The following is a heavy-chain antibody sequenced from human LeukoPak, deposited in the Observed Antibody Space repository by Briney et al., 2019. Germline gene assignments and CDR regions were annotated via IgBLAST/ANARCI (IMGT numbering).Heavy chain of an antibody. CDR2: ISWNSVDI. V-gene: IGHV3-9*01. J-gene: IGHJ4*02. D-gene: IGHD3-22*01. CDR3: AKVSYDSSGSYFSLDY. Sequence: GGSLRLSCAASGFTFDDYAMHWVRQAPGKGLEWVSGISWNSVDIGYGDSVKGRLTISRDNAKNSLFLQMNSLRADDTALYYCAKVSYDSSGSYFSLDYWGQGTLVTVSS. CDR1: GFTFDDYA.